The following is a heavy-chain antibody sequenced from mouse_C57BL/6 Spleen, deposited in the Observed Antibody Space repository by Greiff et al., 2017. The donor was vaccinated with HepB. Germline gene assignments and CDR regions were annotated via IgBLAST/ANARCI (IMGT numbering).Heavy chain of an antibody. J-gene: IGHJ4*01. CDR3: AKEETAQATREYYYAMDY. CDR1: GYAFSSSW. D-gene: IGHD3-2*02. V-gene: IGHV1-82*01. CDR2: IYPGDGDT. Sequence: QVQLKESGPELVKPGASVKISCKASGYAFSSSWMNWVKQRPGKGLEWIGRIYPGDGDTNYNGKFKGKATLTADKSSSTAYMQHSSLTSEDSAVYFGAKEETAQATREYYYAMDYWGQGTSVTGSS.